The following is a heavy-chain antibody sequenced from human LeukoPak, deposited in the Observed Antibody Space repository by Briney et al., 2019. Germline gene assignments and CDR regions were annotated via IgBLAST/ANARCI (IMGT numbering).Heavy chain of an antibody. CDR1: GFTFDDYA. Sequence: GGSLRLSCAVSGFTFDDYAMHWVRQVPGKGLEWVSAISGSGGSTYYADSVKGRFTISRDNSKNTLYLQMNSLRAEDTAVYYCAKVGVRGYYYYYMDVWGKGTTVTVSS. J-gene: IGHJ6*03. V-gene: IGHV3-23*01. CDR3: AKVGVRGYYYYYMDV. D-gene: IGHD3-10*01. CDR2: ISGSGGST.